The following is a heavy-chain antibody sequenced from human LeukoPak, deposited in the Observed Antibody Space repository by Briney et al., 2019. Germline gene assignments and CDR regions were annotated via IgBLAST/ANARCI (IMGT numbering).Heavy chain of an antibody. J-gene: IGHJ4*02. D-gene: IGHD5-18*01. CDR2: ISSSAGII. Sequence: GGSLRLSCVASGFTFSSYEMHWVRQAPGKGLEWISYISSSAGIIYSADSVKGRFTISRDNAKNSLYLQMNSLRAEDTAVYYCARVHHNTAMVDIDYWGQGTLVTVSS. V-gene: IGHV3-48*03. CDR1: GFTFSSYE. CDR3: ARVHHNTAMVDIDY.